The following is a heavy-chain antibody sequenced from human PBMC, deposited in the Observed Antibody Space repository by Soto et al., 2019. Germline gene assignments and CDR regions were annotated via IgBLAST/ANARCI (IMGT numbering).Heavy chain of an antibody. D-gene: IGHD2-15*01. CDR1: GFTFSSYG. CDR3: AKEVLRVVVAATHSLTDD. CDR2: ISYDGSNK. V-gene: IGHV3-30*18. J-gene: IGHJ4*02. Sequence: QVQLVESGGGVVQPGRSLRLSCAASGFTFSSYGMHWVRQAPGKGLEWVAVISYDGSNKYYADSVKGRFTISRDNSKNALYLQMNSLRAEDTALYYCAKEVLRVVVAATHSLTDDWGQGTLVTVSS.